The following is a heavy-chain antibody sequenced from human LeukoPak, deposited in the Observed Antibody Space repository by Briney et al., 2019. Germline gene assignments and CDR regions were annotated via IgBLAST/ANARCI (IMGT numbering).Heavy chain of an antibody. CDR3: ARGGDGYKS. Sequence: SETLSLTCPVSGGSFNNGDYYWSWIRQPPGKGLEWIAYMYYSGSTYYNPSLKSRVTISVDTSKNQFSLELTSVTAADTAVYYCARGGDGYKSWGQGTLVTVSS. CDR2: MYYSGST. D-gene: IGHD5-24*01. CDR1: GGSFNNGDYY. V-gene: IGHV4-31*03. J-gene: IGHJ5*02.